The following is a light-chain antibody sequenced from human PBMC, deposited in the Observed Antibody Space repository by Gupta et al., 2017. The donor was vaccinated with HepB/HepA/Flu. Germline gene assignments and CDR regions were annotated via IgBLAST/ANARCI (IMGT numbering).Light chain of an antibody. CDR3: QSYDTSLTSWV. CDR1: SSSIGAAYD. CDR2: ANN. J-gene: IGLJ3*02. Sequence: QSVLTQPPSVSRAPGQRVNVSCTGSSSSIGAAYDEHWDHQVPGTAPTLLIHANNNRPSGVSDRFSGSKSGTSASLAITGLQAEDEAVYYCQSYDTSLTSWVFGGGTKLTV. V-gene: IGLV1-40*01.